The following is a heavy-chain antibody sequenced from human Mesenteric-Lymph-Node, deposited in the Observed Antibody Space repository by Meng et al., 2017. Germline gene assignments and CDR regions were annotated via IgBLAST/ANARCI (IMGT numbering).Heavy chain of an antibody. V-gene: IGHV3-72*01. CDR1: GFRFSDHY. CDR2: SRNKPKKYTT. CDR3: VRIAGDRGNAFDI. Sequence: GGSLRLSCAASGFRFSDHYMDWVRQAPGKGLEWVGRSRNKPKKYTTEYAASVKGRFTISRDDSKNSLYLQMNSLGTEDTAVYYCVRIAGDRGNAFDIWGQGTMVTVSS. J-gene: IGHJ3*02. D-gene: IGHD1-26*01.